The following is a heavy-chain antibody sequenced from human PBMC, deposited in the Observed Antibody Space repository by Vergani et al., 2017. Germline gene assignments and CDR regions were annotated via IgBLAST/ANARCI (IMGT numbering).Heavy chain of an antibody. Sequence: VQLLESGGGLVQPGGSLRLSCAASGFTFSSYAMNWVRQAPGKGLEWVSYISSSGSNIYYADTVKGRFNISRDNAKNALYQQMNSLRAEDTAVYYCARGVDYWGQGTLVTVSS. CDR3: ARGVDY. V-gene: IGHV3-48*03. J-gene: IGHJ4*02. CDR2: ISSSGSNI. CDR1: GFTFSSYA.